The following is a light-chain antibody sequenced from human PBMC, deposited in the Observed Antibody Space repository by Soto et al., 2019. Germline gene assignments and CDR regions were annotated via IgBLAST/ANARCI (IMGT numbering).Light chain of an antibody. V-gene: IGKV1-17*03. CDR2: ATS. CDR3: LQHNIYPWT. CDR1: QGISNY. Sequence: DIQMTQSPSAMSASVGDRVTITCRASQGISNYLAWFQQKPGKVPDRLIYATSSLQSGVPPRFSGSGSGTEFTLTISSLQPEDSATYYCLQHNIYPWTFGQGTQVEI. J-gene: IGKJ1*01.